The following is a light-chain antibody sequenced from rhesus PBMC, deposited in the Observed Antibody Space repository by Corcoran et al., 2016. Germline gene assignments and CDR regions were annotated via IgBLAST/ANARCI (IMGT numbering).Light chain of an antibody. Sequence: QSAPTQPPSVSGSPGQSVTISCTGTSSDVGSYNHVSWYQQHPGKVPRLMIYDVNRRPSGVSDRFSGSKSGSTASLTISGLQAEDEADYFCCSYTTSRSYVFGSGTKLTVL. CDR2: DVN. CDR3: CSYTTSRSYV. J-gene: IGLJ6*01. V-gene: IGLV2S7*01. CDR1: SSDVGSYNH.